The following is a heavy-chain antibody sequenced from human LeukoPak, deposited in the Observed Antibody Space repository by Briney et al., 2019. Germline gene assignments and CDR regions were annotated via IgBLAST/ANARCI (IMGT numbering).Heavy chain of an antibody. CDR2: ISYDGSTK. J-gene: IGHJ4*02. CDR3: AKSPSQATVTTVYRF. D-gene: IGHD4-11*01. Sequence: GGSLRLSCAASGFTFSSYGMHWVRQAPGKGLEWVAVISYDGSTKYYADSVKGRLTISRDNSKNMLYLQMNSLRPEDTAVYYCAKSPSQATVTTVYRFWGQGTLVTVSS. CDR1: GFTFSSYG. V-gene: IGHV3-30*18.